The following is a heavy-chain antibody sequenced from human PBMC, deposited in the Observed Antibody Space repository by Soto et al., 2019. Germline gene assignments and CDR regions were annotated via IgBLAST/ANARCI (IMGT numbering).Heavy chain of an antibody. CDR2: IYYSGST. J-gene: IGHJ5*02. CDR3: ARVEARIAAAVNNWFDP. V-gene: IGHV4-30-4*01. CDR1: GGSISSGDYY. D-gene: IGHD6-13*01. Sequence: SETLSLTCTVSGGSISSGDYYWSWIRQPPGKGLEWIGYIYYSGSTYYNPSLKSRVTISVDTSKNQFSLKLSSVTAADTALFYCARVEARIAAAVNNWFDPGGQGTLVTV.